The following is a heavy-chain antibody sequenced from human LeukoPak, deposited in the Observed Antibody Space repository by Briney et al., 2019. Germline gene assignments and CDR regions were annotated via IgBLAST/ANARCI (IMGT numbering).Heavy chain of an antibody. CDR3: AREGVLPGHYGSGSLDY. Sequence: PSQTLSLTCTVSGGSLSSGDYYWSWIRQPPGKGLEWIGYIYYSGSTYYNPSLKSRVTISVDTSKNQFSLKLSSVTAADTAVYYCAREGVLPGHYGSGSLDYWGQGTLVTVSS. D-gene: IGHD3-10*01. CDR2: IYYSGST. J-gene: IGHJ4*02. CDR1: GGSLSSGDYY. V-gene: IGHV4-30-4*01.